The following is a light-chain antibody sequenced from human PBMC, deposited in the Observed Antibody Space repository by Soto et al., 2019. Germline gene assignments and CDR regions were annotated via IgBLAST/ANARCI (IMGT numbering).Light chain of an antibody. Sequence: QSALTQPASVSGSPGQSLTISCTGTSSDVGGYNFVSWYQQHPGKAPKFMIYDVSNRPSGVSNRFSGSKSGNTASLTISGLQAEDEADYYCISYSTISTYVFGTGTKLTVL. J-gene: IGLJ1*01. CDR3: ISYSTISTYV. CDR2: DVS. V-gene: IGLV2-14*01. CDR1: SSDVGGYNF.